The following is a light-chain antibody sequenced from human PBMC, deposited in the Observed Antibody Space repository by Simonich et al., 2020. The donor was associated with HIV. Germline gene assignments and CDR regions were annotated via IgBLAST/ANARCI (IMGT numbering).Light chain of an antibody. Sequence: DIQMTQSPSTPSGSVGDRVTITCRASQSISSWLAWYQQKPGKAPKLLIYKASSLESGVPSRFSGSGSGTEFTLTIASLQPDDSATYYCQQYNSYWTFGQGTKVEIK. CDR3: QQYNSYWT. CDR2: KAS. V-gene: IGKV1-5*03. J-gene: IGKJ1*01. CDR1: QSISSW.